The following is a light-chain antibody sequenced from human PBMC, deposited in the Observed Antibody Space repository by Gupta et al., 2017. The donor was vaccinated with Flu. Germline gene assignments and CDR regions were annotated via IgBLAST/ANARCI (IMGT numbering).Light chain of an antibody. CDR1: QSIITY. J-gene: IGKJ2*01. V-gene: IGKV1-39*01. Sequence: GDRVTITCRASQSIITYLNWYQQKPGKTPKLLIYAASSLQSGVPSRFSGSGSGTDFTLTISSLQPEDFATYYCQQGYRTPYTIGQGTKLEIK. CDR2: AAS. CDR3: QQGYRTPYT.